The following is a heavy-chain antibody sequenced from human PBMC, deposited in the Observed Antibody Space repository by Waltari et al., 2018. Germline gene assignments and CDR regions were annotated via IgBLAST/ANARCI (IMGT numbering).Heavy chain of an antibody. CDR2: IIPILGIA. J-gene: IGHJ6*02. D-gene: IGHD6-19*01. CDR1: GGTFSSYT. V-gene: IGHV1-69*02. CDR3: ASIAVAGTRYYYYGMDV. Sequence: QVQLVQSGAEVKKPGSSVKVSCKASGGTFSSYTISWVRQAPGQGLEGMGRIIPILGIANYEQKFQGRVTITADKSTSTAYMELSSLRSEDTAVYYCASIAVAGTRYYYYGMDVWGQGTTVTVSS.